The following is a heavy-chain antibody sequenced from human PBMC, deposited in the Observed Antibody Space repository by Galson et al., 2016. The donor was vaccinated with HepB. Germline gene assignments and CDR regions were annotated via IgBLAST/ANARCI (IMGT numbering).Heavy chain of an antibody. CDR3: TRELEGGAFDY. CDR2: IYPSRGDA. V-gene: IGHV1-46*01. J-gene: IGHJ4*02. D-gene: IGHD3-10*01. CDR1: GCTFTSYY. Sequence: SVKVSCKASGCTFTSYYMHWVRQAPGQGLEWMGIIYPSRGDANYAQNFQGRVTMTRDTSTSTVYMELSSLRSEDTAVYYCTRELEGGAFDYGGQGTLVSVAS.